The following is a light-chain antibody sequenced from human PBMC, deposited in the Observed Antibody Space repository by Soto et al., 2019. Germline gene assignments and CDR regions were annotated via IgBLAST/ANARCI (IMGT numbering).Light chain of an antibody. J-gene: IGLJ1*01. V-gene: IGLV2-8*01. CDR3: SSYAGINNLGF. Sequence: QSVLTQPPSASGSPRQSVTISCTGTSSDVGGYKYVSWYQQHPGKAPKLMIFEVNKRPSGVPDRFSGSKSGNTASLTVSGLQAEDEADYYCSSYAGINNLGFFGTGTKLTVL. CDR2: EVN. CDR1: SSDVGGYKY.